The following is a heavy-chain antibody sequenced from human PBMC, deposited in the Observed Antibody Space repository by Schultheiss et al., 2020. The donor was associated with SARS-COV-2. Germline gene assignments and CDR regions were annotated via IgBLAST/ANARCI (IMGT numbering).Heavy chain of an antibody. CDR1: GDSISNNY. V-gene: IGHV4-59*08. CDR3: ARRVVGYTRYYGMDV. D-gene: IGHD5-24*01. CDR2: IYYSGNI. Sequence: SETLSLTCTVSGDSISNNYWSWIRQHPGKGLEWIGYIYYSGNIFYSPSLKSRVTISVDTSKNQFSLKLSSVTAADTAVYYCARRVVGYTRYYGMDVWGQGTAVTVSS. J-gene: IGHJ6*02.